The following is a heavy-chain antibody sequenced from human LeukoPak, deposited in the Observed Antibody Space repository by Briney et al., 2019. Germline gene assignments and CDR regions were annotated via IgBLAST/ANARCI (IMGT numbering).Heavy chain of an antibody. D-gene: IGHD3-22*01. J-gene: IGHJ4*02. CDR2: IFSRGNT. CDR3: ARVGDTSSYYYFLDF. V-gene: IGHV4-4*08. Sequence: PSETLSLTCAASGGSMHNYYWSWIRQPPGKGLEWIGYIFSRGNTNYNPSLQSRVTISVDTSKSQFALELRSVTAADTAVYYCARVGDTSSYYYFLDFWGQGTLVNVSS. CDR1: GGSMHNYY.